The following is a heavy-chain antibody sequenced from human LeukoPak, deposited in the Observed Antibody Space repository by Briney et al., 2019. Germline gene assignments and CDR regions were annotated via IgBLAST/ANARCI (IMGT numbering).Heavy chain of an antibody. CDR3: ARGRSSGWYGSENWFDP. V-gene: IGHV4-38-2*02. CDR2: IYHSGST. J-gene: IGHJ5*02. Sequence: SETLCLTCTVSGYSISSGYYWGWIRQPPGRGLEWIGSIYHSGSTYYNPSLKSRVTISVDTSKNQFSLKLSSVTAADTAVYYCARGRSSGWYGSENWFDPWGQGTLVTVSS. D-gene: IGHD6-19*01. CDR1: GYSISSGYY.